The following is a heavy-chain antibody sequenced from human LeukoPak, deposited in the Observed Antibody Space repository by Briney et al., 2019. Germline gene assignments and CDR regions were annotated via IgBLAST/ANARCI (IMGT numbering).Heavy chain of an antibody. D-gene: IGHD3-3*01. J-gene: IGHJ4*02. V-gene: IGHV1-2*02. CDR1: GYTFTGYY. CDR3: ARDRSITIFGVVIPDH. CDR2: INPNSGGT. Sequence: ASVKVSCKASGYTFTGYYMHWVRQAPGQGLEWMGWINPNSGGTNYAQKFQGRVTMTRDTSISTAYMELRSLRSDDTAVYYCARDRSITIFGVVIPDHWGQGTLVTVSS.